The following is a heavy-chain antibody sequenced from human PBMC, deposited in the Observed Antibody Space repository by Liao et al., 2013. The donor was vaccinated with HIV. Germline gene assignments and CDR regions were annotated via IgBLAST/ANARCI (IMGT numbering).Heavy chain of an antibody. V-gene: IGHV4-4*07. D-gene: IGHD6-19*01. J-gene: IGHJ4*02. CDR1: DDSISAYY. CDR2: IYISGST. CDR3: ARGDGGWASPVDS. Sequence: QVQVQESGPGLVRPSETLSLTCTVSDDSISAYYCNWIRQSAGKGLEWVGRIYISGSTNYNPSLKSRVTMSVDTSKRQFSLNLSSVTAADTAVYYCARGDGGWASPVDSWGQGTLVTVSS.